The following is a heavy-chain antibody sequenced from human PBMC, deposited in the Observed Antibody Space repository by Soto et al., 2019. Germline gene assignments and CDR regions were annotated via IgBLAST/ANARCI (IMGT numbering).Heavy chain of an antibody. CDR1: GFTFNDFE. CDR2: IDGSGATK. V-gene: IGHV3-48*03. J-gene: IGHJ4*02. CDR3: TRGSGRFNY. Sequence: EVQLLESGGGLVQPGGSLRLSCGVSGFTFNDFEMNWVRQAPGKGPEWLAYIDGSGATKKYADSVRGRFTISRENPTNPLFLQMSSPSPADTAIYSGTRGSGRFNYRGQGDRVTVSS.